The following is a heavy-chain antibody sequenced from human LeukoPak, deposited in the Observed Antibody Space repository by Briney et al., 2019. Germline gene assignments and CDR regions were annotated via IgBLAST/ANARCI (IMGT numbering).Heavy chain of an antibody. D-gene: IGHD6-19*01. CDR2: LTPNSGDT. J-gene: IGHJ4*02. V-gene: IGHV1-46*01. CDR1: GYTFTNYH. CDR3: ARDSTGWSVDY. Sequence: ASVKVSCKASGYTFTNYHMHWVRQAPGQALEWMGILTPNSGDTAYAQKFQGRITMTRDTSTSTVYMELSSLRFEDTAVYHCARDSTGWSVDYWGQGTLVTVSS.